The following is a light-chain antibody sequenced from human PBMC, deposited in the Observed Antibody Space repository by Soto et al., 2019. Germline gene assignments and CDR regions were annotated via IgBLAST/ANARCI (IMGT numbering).Light chain of an antibody. CDR3: QQYETYPYT. CDR1: QSISTW. J-gene: IGKJ2*01. Sequence: DIQMTQSPSTLSASVGDRVTITCRASQSISTWLAWYQLQPGKAPKFLVYDASSLESGVPSRFSGSGSETEFTFRWGNLQPDDFATYYCQQYETYPYTFGQGTKL. V-gene: IGKV1-5*01. CDR2: DAS.